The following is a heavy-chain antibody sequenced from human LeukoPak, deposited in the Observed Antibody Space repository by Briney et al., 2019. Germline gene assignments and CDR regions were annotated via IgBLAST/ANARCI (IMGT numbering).Heavy chain of an antibody. V-gene: IGHV4-31*03. Sequence: SETLSLTCTVSGGSISSGGYYWSWIRQHPGKGLEWIGYIYYSGSTYYNPSLKSRVTISVDTSKNQFSLKLSSVTAADTAVYYCARTENSSGYYHSYCFDYWGQGTLVTVSS. CDR3: ARTENSSGYYHSYCFDY. J-gene: IGHJ4*02. D-gene: IGHD3-22*01. CDR2: IYYSGST. CDR1: GGSISSGGYY.